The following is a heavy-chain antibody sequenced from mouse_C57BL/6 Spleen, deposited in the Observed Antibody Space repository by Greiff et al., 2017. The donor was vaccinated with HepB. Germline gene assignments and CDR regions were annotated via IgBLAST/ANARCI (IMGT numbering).Heavy chain of an antibody. CDR3: ARSGYYGSNWFAY. D-gene: IGHD1-1*01. V-gene: IGHV1-85*01. CDR2: IYPRDGST. CDR1: GYTFTSYD. Sequence: QVQLQQSGPELVKPGASVKLSCKASGYTFTSYDINWVKQRPGQGLAWIGWIYPRDGSTKYNEKFKGKATLPVDTSSRTAYMELHSLTSEDSAVYFCARSGYYGSNWFAYWGQGTLVTVSA. J-gene: IGHJ3*01.